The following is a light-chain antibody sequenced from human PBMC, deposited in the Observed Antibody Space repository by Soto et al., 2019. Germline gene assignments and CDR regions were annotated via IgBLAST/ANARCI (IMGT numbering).Light chain of an antibody. Sequence: EIVLTQSPGTLSLSPGERATLSCRASQSVSSTYLAWYQQKPGQAPRLLIYGASSRATGIPDRFSGSGSETAFHLTISRLVPEDFAPYYCQQYGSSPPRTFGQGTKVEIK. V-gene: IGKV3-20*01. CDR3: QQYGSSPPRT. J-gene: IGKJ1*01. CDR1: QSVSSTY. CDR2: GAS.